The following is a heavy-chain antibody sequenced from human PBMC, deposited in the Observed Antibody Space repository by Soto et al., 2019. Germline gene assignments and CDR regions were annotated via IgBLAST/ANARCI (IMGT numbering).Heavy chain of an antibody. V-gene: IGHV4-61*01. CDR1: GASVSNKTYY. Sequence: SETLSLTCSVSGASVSNKTYYWSWIRQPPGKRLEWLGYVYYSGTTNYTPSLKGRVTMSVDLSKNQFSLKLSSVTAADTAVYYCARATVRAFAIWGQGTMVTVSS. J-gene: IGHJ3*02. CDR2: VYYSGTT. D-gene: IGHD1-1*01. CDR3: ARATVRAFAI.